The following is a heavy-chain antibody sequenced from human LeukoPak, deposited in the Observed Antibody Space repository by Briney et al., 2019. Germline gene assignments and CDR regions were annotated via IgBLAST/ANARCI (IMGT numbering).Heavy chain of an antibody. D-gene: IGHD6-13*01. CDR1: GGSISSYY. V-gene: IGHV4-59*01. Sequence: SETLSLTCTVSGGSISSYYWSWIRQSPGKGLEWIGYIYYSGSTNYNPSLKSRVTISVDTSKNQFSLKLSSVTAADTAVYYCARRRGSSSWYRDNLFDPWGQGTLVTVSS. CDR2: IYYSGST. CDR3: ARRRGSSSWYRDNLFDP. J-gene: IGHJ5*02.